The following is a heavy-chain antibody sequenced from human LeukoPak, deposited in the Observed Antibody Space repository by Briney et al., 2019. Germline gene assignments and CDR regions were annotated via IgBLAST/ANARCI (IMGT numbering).Heavy chain of an antibody. Sequence: PGGSLRLSCAASGFTFSNYGMHWVRQAPGKGLEWVAVIWHDGSNKYHADSVKGRFTISRDNSKNTLFLQMNSLRAEDSALYYCVRVENSCSSGWAAFDYWGQGILVTVSS. CDR1: GFTFSNYG. CDR2: IWHDGSNK. V-gene: IGHV3-33*01. D-gene: IGHD6-19*01. J-gene: IGHJ4*02. CDR3: VRVENSCSSGWAAFDY.